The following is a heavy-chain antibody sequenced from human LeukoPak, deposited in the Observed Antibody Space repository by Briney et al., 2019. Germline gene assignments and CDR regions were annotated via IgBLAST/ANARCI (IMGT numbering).Heavy chain of an antibody. V-gene: IGHV3-21*01. CDR2: ISGSSSSI. J-gene: IGHJ6*02. D-gene: IGHD5-24*01. CDR1: GFTFSSYG. Sequence: GGSLRLSCAASGFTFSSYGMHWVRQAPGKGLEWVSSISGSSSSIYDADSVKGRFTISRDNAKNSLYLQMNSLRAEDTAVYYCARDNGMATTVYYYYYGMDVWGQGTTVTVSS. CDR3: ARDNGMATTVYYYYYGMDV.